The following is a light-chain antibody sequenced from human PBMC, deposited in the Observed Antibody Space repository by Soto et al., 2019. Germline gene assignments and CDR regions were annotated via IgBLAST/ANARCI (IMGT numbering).Light chain of an antibody. Sequence: EIVITRSPATLSLSPGERATLSCRASRSVSSYLACYQQKPGPAPRLLIYDASNRATGIPARFSGSASGTDFTLTISSLEPEAFAVYYCQQRSNWPPKWTFGQGTKVDIK. CDR3: QQRSNWPPKWT. V-gene: IGKV3-11*01. CDR1: RSVSSY. CDR2: DAS. J-gene: IGKJ1*01.